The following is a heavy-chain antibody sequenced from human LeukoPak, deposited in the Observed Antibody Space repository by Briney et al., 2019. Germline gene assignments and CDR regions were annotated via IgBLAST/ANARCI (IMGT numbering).Heavy chain of an antibody. CDR1: GYTFTSYD. CDR3: ARVSGSVTGNDAFDI. V-gene: IGHV1-8*03. D-gene: IGHD4-17*01. Sequence: ASVKVSCKASGYTFTSYDINWVRQATGQGLEWMGWMNPNSGNTGYAQKFQGRVTITRNTSISTAYMELSSLRSEDTAVYYCARVSGSVTGNDAFDIWGQGTMVTVSS. CDR2: MNPNSGNT. J-gene: IGHJ3*02.